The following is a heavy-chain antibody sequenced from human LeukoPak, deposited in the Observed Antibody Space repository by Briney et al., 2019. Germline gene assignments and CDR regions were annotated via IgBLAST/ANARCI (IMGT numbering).Heavy chain of an antibody. J-gene: IGHJ4*02. D-gene: IGHD1-26*01. CDR3: AKDSSPWELRADY. CDR2: ISGSGGST. CDR1: GFTFSSYA. V-gene: IGHV3-23*01. Sequence: GGSLRLSCAASGFTFSSYAMSWVRQAPGKGLEWVSAISGSGGSTYYADSVKGRFTISRDNTKNTLYLQMNSLRAEDTAVYYCAKDSSPWELRADYWGQGTLVTVSS.